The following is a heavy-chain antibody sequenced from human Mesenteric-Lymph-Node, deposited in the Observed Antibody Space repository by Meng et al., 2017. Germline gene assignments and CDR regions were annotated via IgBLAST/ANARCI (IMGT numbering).Heavy chain of an antibody. CDR1: GGTFSSYA. Sequence: SVKVSCKASGGTFSSYAISWVRQAPGQGLEWMGGIIPIFGTANYAQKFQGRVTITTDESTSTAYMELSSLRSEDTAVYYCARGGMITFGGVIVSTTYFDYWGQGTLVTVSS. CDR3: ARGGMITFGGVIVSTTYFDY. J-gene: IGHJ4*02. D-gene: IGHD3-16*02. V-gene: IGHV1-69*05. CDR2: IIPIFGTA.